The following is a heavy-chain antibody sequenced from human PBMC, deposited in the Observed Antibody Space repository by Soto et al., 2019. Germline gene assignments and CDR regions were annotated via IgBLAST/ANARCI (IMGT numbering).Heavy chain of an antibody. CDR1: GGSISSYY. J-gene: IGHJ2*01. Sequence: QVQLQESGPGLVKPSETLSLTCIVSGGSISSYYWCWIRQPPGKGLEWVGYIYYSESTNYNPSLKSRVTISGNTSKNQFYLNLTSVTAADTAVYYCVRADYYDSSGCRKSHWYFDLWGRGTLVTVSS. D-gene: IGHD3-22*01. V-gene: IGHV4-59*01. CDR3: VRADYYDSSGCRKSHWYFDL. CDR2: IYYSEST.